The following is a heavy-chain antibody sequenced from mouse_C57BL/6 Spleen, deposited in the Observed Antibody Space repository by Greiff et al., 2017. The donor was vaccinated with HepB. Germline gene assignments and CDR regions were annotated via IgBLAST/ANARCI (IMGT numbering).Heavy chain of an antibody. CDR1: GYAFTNYL. V-gene: IGHV1-54*01. CDR3: AGGEGTGSFAY. Sequence: VQLQQSGAELVRPGTSVKVSCKASGYAFTNYLIEWVKQRPGQGLEWIGVINPGSGGTNYNEKFKGKATLTADKSSSTAYMQLSSLTSEDSAVYCCAGGEGTGSFAYWGQGTLVTVSA. CDR2: INPGSGGT. J-gene: IGHJ3*01. D-gene: IGHD4-1*01.